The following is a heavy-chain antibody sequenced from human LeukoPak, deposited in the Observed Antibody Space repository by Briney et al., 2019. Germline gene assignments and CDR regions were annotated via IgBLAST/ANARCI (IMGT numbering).Heavy chain of an antibody. CDR2: INHSGST. CDR3: ARGTPILTGYSSYFDY. D-gene: IGHD3-9*01. J-gene: IGHJ4*02. V-gene: IGHV4-34*01. CDR1: GGSFSGYH. Sequence: SETLSLTCAVYGGSFSGYHWSWIRQPPGKGLEWIGEINHSGSTNYNPSLKSRVTISVDTSKNQFSLKLSSVTAADTAVYYCARGTPILTGYSSYFDYWGQGTLVTVSS.